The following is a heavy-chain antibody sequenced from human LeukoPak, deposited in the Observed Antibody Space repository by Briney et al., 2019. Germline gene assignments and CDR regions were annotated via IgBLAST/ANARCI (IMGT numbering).Heavy chain of an antibody. CDR1: GYTFTSYG. V-gene: IGHV1-69*04. J-gene: IGHJ4*02. CDR2: IIPILGIA. D-gene: IGHD3-22*01. Sequence: GASVKVSCKASGYTFTSYGISWVRQAPGQGLEWMGRIIPILGIANYAQKFQGRVTITADKSTSTAYMELSSLRSEDTAVYYCARVGDYYDSSGYYRDWGQGTLVTVSS. CDR3: ARVGDYYDSSGYYRD.